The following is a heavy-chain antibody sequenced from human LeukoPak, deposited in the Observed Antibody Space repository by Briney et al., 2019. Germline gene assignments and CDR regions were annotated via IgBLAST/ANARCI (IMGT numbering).Heavy chain of an antibody. D-gene: IGHD4-17*01. J-gene: IGHJ4*02. CDR1: GFTFSSYA. V-gene: IGHV3-23*01. Sequence: GGSLRLSCAASGFTFSSYAMSWVRQAPGKGLEWDSAISGSSRGTYYAEYVKRCFTISKDNSMNTMFLKMNSRRAEDTAVYYYAKELLYGDFPMGFDYWGQGTLVTVSS. CDR2: ISGSSRGT. CDR3: AKELLYGDFPMGFDY.